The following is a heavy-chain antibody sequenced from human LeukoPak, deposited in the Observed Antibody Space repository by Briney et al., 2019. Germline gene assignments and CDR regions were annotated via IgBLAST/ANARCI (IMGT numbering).Heavy chain of an antibody. CDR2: IIPILGIA. Sequence: SVKVSCKASGGTFGSYAISWVRQAPGQGLEWMGRIIPILGIANYAQKFQGRVTITADKSTSTAYMELSSLRSEDTAVYYCARGLGGSGPNYWGQGTLVTVSS. CDR1: GGTFGSYA. CDR3: ARGLGGSGPNY. V-gene: IGHV1-69*04. D-gene: IGHD1-26*01. J-gene: IGHJ4*02.